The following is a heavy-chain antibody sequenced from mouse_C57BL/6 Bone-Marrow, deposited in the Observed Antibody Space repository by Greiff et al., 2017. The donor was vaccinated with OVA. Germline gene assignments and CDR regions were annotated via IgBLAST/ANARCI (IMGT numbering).Heavy chain of an antibody. Sequence: VQLQQSGPELVKPGASVKISCKASGYTFTDYYMNWVKQSHGKSLEWIGDINPNNGGTSYNQKFKGKATLTVDKSSSTAYMALRSLTSEDSAVYDCAREGIYSGYFDYGGQGTTLTVSS. CDR2: INPNNGGT. CDR1: GYTFTDYY. CDR3: AREGIYSGYFDY. D-gene: IGHD3-1*01. V-gene: IGHV1-26*01. J-gene: IGHJ2*01.